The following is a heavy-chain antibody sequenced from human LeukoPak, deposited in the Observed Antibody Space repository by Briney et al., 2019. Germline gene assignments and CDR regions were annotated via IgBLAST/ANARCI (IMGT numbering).Heavy chain of an antibody. CDR2: IYYSGST. D-gene: IGHD3-22*01. J-gene: IGHJ4*02. CDR3: ARGRMPDYYDSSGYQRRFDY. CDR1: GGSISSYY. V-gene: IGHV4-59*01. Sequence: SETLSLTCTVSGGSISSYYWSWIRQPPGKGLEWIGYIYYSGSTNYNPSLKSRVTISVDTSKNQFSLKLSSATAADTAVYYCARGRMPDYYDSSGYQRRFDYWGQGTLATVSS.